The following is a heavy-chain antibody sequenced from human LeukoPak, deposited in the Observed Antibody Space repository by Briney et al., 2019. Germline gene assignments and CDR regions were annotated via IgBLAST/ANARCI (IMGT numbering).Heavy chain of an antibody. CDR2: IYTSGST. V-gene: IGHV4-61*02. CDR1: GGSISSGSYY. CDR3: ARDQPGAYRGNYYYYYGMDV. D-gene: IGHD1-1*01. J-gene: IGHJ6*02. Sequence: NPSQTLSLTCTVSGGSISSGSYYWSWIRQPAGKGLEWIGRIYTSGSTNYNPSLKSRVTISVDTSKNQFSLKLSSVTAADTAVYYCARDQPGAYRGNYYYYYGMDVWGQGTTVTVSS.